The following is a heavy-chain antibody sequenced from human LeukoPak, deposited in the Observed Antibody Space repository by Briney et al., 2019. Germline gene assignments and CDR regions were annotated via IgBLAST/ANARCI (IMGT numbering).Heavy chain of an antibody. D-gene: IGHD3-22*01. CDR2: IYSGDST. CDR3: ARGSVHSSGFDAFDI. Sequence: GGSLRLSCAASGFTVSGNYMSWVRQAPGKGLEWVSIIYSGDSTYYADSVKGRFTISRDNSKNTLYLQMNSLRAEDTAVYYCARGSVHSSGFDAFDIWGQGTMVTVSS. V-gene: IGHV3-66*01. J-gene: IGHJ3*02. CDR1: GFTVSGNY.